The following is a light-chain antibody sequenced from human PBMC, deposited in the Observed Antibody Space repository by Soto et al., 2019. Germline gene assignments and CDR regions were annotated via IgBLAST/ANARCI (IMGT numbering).Light chain of an antibody. V-gene: IGKV3-20*01. CDR2: DAS. Sequence: EIVLTQSPGTLSLSPGERATLSCRASQSVSSNYLAWYQQKPGQAPRLLIYDASSRATGIPDRFSGSGSGTDFTLTISRLEPEDFAVYYCEVYGRSPNTFGRGTKLEIK. J-gene: IGKJ2*01. CDR3: EVYGRSPNT. CDR1: QSVSSNY.